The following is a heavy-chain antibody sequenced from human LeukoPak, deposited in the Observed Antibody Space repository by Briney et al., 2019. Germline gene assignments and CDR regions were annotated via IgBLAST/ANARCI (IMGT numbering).Heavy chain of an antibody. V-gene: IGHV1-18*01. Sequence: ASVKVSCKASGYTFTNYGISWVRQAPGQGLEWMGWISAYNGNTNYAQRLQGRVTMTTDTSTSTAYMELRSLTSDDTAVYYCARVGAYCTSTSCLDYWGQGTLVTVSS. CDR2: ISAYNGNT. CDR1: GYTFTNYG. CDR3: ARVGAYCTSTSCLDY. D-gene: IGHD2-2*01. J-gene: IGHJ4*02.